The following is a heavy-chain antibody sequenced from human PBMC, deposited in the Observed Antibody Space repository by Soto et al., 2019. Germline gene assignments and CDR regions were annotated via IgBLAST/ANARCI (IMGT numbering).Heavy chain of an antibody. D-gene: IGHD2-8*01. CDR2: ITGKGDTQ. V-gene: IGHV3-48*03. CDR1: GFSFSTLE. CDR3: ATTLPYCRNGVCHRD. Sequence: EVQLVESGGGLVQAGGSLRLSCAASGFSFSTLEMNWVRQAPGKGLEWVSYITGKGDTQYYSESVKGRFTISRDNAKNSRYLQMNSLRGEDTAVYYCATTLPYCRNGVCHRDWGQETLVTVSS. J-gene: IGHJ4*02.